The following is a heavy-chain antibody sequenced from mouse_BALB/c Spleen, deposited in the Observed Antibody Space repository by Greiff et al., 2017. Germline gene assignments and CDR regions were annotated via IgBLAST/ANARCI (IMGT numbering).Heavy chain of an antibody. CDR3: ARSPYGNYAMDY. J-gene: IGHJ4*01. D-gene: IGHD2-1*01. CDR1: GFTFSSFG. CDR2: ISSGSSTI. V-gene: IGHV5-17*02. Sequence: EVQVVESGGGLVQPGGSRKLSCAASGFTFSSFGMHWVRQAPEKGLEWVAYISSGSSTIYYADTVKGRFTISRDNPKNTLFLQMTSLRSEDTAMYYCARSPYGNYAMDYWGQGTSVTVSS.